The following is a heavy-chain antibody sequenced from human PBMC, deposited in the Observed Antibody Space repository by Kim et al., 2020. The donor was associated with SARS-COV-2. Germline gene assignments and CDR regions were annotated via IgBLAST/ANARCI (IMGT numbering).Heavy chain of an antibody. J-gene: IGHJ6*02. CDR3: ARGHILTGYYETYYYYGMDV. D-gene: IGHD3-9*01. V-gene: IGHV3-30*07. Sequence: GRLTISRDNSKNTLYLQMNSLRAEDTAVYNCARGHILTGYYETYYYYGMDVWGQGTTVTVSS.